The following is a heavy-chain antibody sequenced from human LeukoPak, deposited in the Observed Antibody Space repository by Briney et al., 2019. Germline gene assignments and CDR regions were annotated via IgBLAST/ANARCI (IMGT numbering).Heavy chain of an antibody. V-gene: IGHV4-39*07. CDR1: GDSISTSNYY. Sequence: SETLSLTCTVSGDSISTSNYYWGWIRQSPGKGLEWIGSIYHSGSTYYNPSLKSRVTISVDTSKNQFSLKLSSVTAADTAVYYCAREGGYSYGCRYWGQGTLVTVSS. CDR3: AREGGYSYGCRY. D-gene: IGHD5-18*01. J-gene: IGHJ4*02. CDR2: IYHSGST.